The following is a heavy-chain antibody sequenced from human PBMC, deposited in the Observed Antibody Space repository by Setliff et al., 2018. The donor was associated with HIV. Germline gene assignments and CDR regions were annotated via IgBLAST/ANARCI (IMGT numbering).Heavy chain of an antibody. D-gene: IGHD5-12*01. Sequence: SETLSLTCAVSGYSVSSGYYWGWIRQPPGKGLEWIASIYYSGSTYYAPSLKSRVTISVDTSKNQFSLKLTSVTAADTAVYFCARVVPREVAPGGFDIWGKGTMVTVSS. CDR3: ARVVPREVAPGGFDI. CDR2: IYYSGST. J-gene: IGHJ3*02. CDR1: GYSVSSGYY. V-gene: IGHV4-38-2*01.